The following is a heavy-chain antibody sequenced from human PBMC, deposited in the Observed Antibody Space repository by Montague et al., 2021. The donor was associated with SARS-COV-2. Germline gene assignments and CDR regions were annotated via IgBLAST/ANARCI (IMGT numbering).Heavy chain of an antibody. D-gene: IGHD6-13*01. CDR1: GDIVSPNTTT. CDR2: TYFRSKWYN. Sequence: CAISGDIVSPNTTTWNWVRQSPSGDLEWLGRTYFRSKWYNDYAVSVKSRITINPDTSKNQFSLQLKSVTPKDTAIYFCGRVFAPAGTFDFWGQGTLVTVSS. J-gene: IGHJ4*02. V-gene: IGHV6-1*01. CDR3: GRVFAPAGTFDF.